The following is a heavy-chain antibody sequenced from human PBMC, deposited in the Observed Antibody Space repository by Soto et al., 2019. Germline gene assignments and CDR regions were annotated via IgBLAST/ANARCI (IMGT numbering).Heavy chain of an antibody. V-gene: IGHV3-23*01. CDR3: ASYYYDSSGYYHYFDY. J-gene: IGHJ4*02. CDR2: ISGSGGST. CDR1: GFTFSSYA. Sequence: EVQLLESGGGLVQPGGSLRLSCAASGFTFSSYAMSWVRQAPGKGLEWVSAISGSGGSTYYADSVKGRFTISRDNSKNTLYLQMNSLRAEDTASYYCASYYYDSSGYYHYFDYWGQGTLVTVSS. D-gene: IGHD3-22*01.